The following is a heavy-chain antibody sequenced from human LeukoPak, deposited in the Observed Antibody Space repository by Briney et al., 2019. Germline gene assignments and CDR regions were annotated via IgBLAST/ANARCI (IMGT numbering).Heavy chain of an antibody. J-gene: IGHJ4*02. D-gene: IGHD6-19*01. Sequence: GGSLRLSCAASGFTFSSYGMHWVRQAPGKGLEWVAVIWYDGSNKYYADSVKGRFTISRDNSKNTLYLQMNSLRAEDTAVYYCAKDHGSSGWYLDYWGQGTLVTVSS. V-gene: IGHV3-30*02. CDR2: IWYDGSNK. CDR3: AKDHGSSGWYLDY. CDR1: GFTFSSYG.